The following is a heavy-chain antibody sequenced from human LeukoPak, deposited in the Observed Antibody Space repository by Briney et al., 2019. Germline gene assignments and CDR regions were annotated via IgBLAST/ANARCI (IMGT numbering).Heavy chain of an antibody. CDR1: GFTFSSYA. CDR3: ARDSYYDSSGYYLVY. CDR2: ISYDGSNK. Sequence: GGSLRLSCAASGFTFSSYAMHWVRQAPGKGLEWVAVISYDGSNKYYADPVKGRFTISRDSSKNTLYLQMNSLRAEDTAVYYCARDSYYDSSGYYLVYWGQGTLVTVSS. D-gene: IGHD3-22*01. V-gene: IGHV3-30-3*01. J-gene: IGHJ4*02.